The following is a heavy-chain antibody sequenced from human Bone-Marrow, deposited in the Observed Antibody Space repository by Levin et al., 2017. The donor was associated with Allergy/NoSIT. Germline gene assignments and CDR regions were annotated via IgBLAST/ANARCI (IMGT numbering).Heavy chain of an antibody. J-gene: IGHJ3*01. V-gene: IGHV3-23*01. Sequence: GGSLRLSCVASGFTFSSYGMTWVRQAPGKGLEGVATISKSGGSTDYADSVKGRFSISRDDSKHTLFLEMNSLRADDTAVYYCAKRHDAFDVWGLGTMVTVSS. CDR3: AKRHDAFDV. CDR2: ISKSGGST. CDR1: GFTFSSYG.